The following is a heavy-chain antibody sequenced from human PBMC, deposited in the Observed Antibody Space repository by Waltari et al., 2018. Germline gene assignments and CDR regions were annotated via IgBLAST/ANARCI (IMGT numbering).Heavy chain of an antibody. J-gene: IGHJ6*02. CDR3: ARLLGGNSLDYYYGMDV. CDR1: GGSFSGYY. Sequence: QVQLQQWGAGLLKPSETLSLTCAVYGGSFSGYYWSWLRQPPGKGLEWIGEINHSGSTNYNPSLKSRVTISVDTSKNQFSLKLSSVTAADTAVYYCARLLGGNSLDYYYGMDVWGQGTTVTVSS. CDR2: INHSGST. D-gene: IGHD2-21*02. V-gene: IGHV4-34*01.